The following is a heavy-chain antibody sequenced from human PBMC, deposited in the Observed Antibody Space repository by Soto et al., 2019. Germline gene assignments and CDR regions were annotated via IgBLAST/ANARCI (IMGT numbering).Heavy chain of an antibody. CDR1: GFTFSSYS. V-gene: IGHV3-21*01. J-gene: IGHJ3*02. CDR2: ISSSSYI. D-gene: IGHD2-2*01. CDR3: ASFLVPAAILGAFDI. Sequence: EVQLVESGGGLVKPGGSLRLSCAASGFTFSSYSMNWVRQAPGKGLEWVSSISSSSYIYYADSVKGRFTISRDNAKNSLYLQMNSLRAEDTAVYYCASFLVPAAILGAFDIWGQGTMVTVSS.